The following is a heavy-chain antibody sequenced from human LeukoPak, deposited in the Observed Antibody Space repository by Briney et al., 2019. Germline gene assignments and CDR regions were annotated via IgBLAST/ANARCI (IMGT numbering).Heavy chain of an antibody. J-gene: IGHJ5*02. CDR3: VISTGIRNWFDP. Sequence: SETLSLTCAVSGGSISSSNWWSWIRQPPGKGLEWIGEIYHSGSTNYNPSLKSRVTISVDKSKTQFSLKLSSVIAADTAVYYCVISTGIRNWFDPWGQGTLVTVSS. CDR1: GGSISSSNW. CDR2: IYHSGST. D-gene: IGHD1-1*01. V-gene: IGHV4-4*02.